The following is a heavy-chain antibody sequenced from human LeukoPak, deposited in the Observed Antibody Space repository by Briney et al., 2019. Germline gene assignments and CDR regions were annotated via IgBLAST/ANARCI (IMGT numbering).Heavy chain of an antibody. CDR2: IYSGGST. J-gene: IGHJ4*02. CDR3: ARTVGYSYGFFDY. D-gene: IGHD5-18*01. CDR1: GFTVSSNY. Sequence: GGSLRLSCAASGFTVSSNYMSWVRQAPGKGLEWVSVIYSGGSTYYADSVKGRFTISRDNSKNTLYLQMNSLRAEDTAVCYCARTVGYSYGFFDYWGQGTLVTVSS. V-gene: IGHV3-53*01.